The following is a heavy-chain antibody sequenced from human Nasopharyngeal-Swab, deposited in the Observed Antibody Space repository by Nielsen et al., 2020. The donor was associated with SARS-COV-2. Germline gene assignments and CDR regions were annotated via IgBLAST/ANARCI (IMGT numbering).Heavy chain of an antibody. CDR3: AKGALLWESSGSHVFGYLDS. CDR2: LNSDGSST. D-gene: IGHD3-22*01. J-gene: IGHJ4*02. CDR1: GFTFSSFW. Sequence: GESLKISCTASGFTFSSFWMHWVRQAPGKGLVWVSRLNSDGSSTSYADSVQGRFTISRDNTQNTLYPQMNSLRAEDTAVYYCAKGALLWESSGSHVFGYLDSWAQGALVTVSS. V-gene: IGHV3-74*01.